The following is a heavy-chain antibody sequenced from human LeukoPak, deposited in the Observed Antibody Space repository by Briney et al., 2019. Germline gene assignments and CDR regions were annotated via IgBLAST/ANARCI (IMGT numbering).Heavy chain of an antibody. V-gene: IGHV3-48*03. CDR2: ISSSGSTI. D-gene: IGHD3-3*01. CDR1: GFTFSSYE. J-gene: IGHJ4*02. CDR3: ARDKGVEYLPQGTNFDY. Sequence: GGSLRLSCAASGFTFSSYEMNWVRQAPGKGLEWVSYISSSGSTIYYADSVKGRFTISRDNAKNSLYLQMNSLRAEDTAVYYCARDKGVEYLPQGTNFDYWGQGTLVTVSS.